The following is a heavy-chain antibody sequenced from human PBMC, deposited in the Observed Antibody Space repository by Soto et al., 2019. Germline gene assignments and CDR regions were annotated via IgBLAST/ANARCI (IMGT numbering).Heavy chain of an antibody. CDR2: ISGSGGST. CDR3: AKHHMSKKVTPFDY. Sequence: EVQLLESGGGLVQPGGSLRLSCAASGFTFSSYAMSWVRQAPGKGLEWVSAISGSGGSTYYADSVKGRFTISRDNSNNPLYLQMNSLSAEDTPVYYCAKHHMSKKVTPFDYWGQGPLVTVSS. V-gene: IGHV3-23*01. D-gene: IGHD2-21*02. CDR1: GFTFSSYA. J-gene: IGHJ4*02.